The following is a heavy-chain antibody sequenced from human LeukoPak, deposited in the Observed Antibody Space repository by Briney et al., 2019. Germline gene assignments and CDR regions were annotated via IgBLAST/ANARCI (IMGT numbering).Heavy chain of an antibody. Sequence: ASVKVSCKASGYTFTGYYMHWVRQAPGQGLEWMGRINPNSGGTNYAQKFQGRVTITADKSTSTAYMELSSLRSEDTAVYYCARARRGRYCSSTSCSRWFDPWGQGTLVTVSS. J-gene: IGHJ5*02. CDR1: GYTFTGYY. D-gene: IGHD2-2*01. V-gene: IGHV1-2*06. CDR2: INPNSGGT. CDR3: ARARRGRYCSSTSCSRWFDP.